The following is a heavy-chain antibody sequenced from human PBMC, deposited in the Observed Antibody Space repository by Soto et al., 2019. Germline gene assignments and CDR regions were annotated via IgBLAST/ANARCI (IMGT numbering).Heavy chain of an antibody. CDR3: ARGRGEGSSTSRYIWFVK. D-gene: IGHD2-2*02. CDR2: ISGSGGST. CDR1: GFTFSTYA. Sequence: GVSLRLSCAASGFTFSTYAMSWVRQAPGKGLEWVSAISGSGGSTYYADPVKGRFTISRDNSKNTLYLQMNSLRAEDTPVHYCARGRGEGSSTSRYIWFVKWGQGALLTVSS. J-gene: IGHJ4*02. V-gene: IGHV3-23*01.